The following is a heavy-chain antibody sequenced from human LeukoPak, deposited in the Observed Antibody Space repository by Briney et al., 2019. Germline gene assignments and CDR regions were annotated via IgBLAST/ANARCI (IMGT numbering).Heavy chain of an antibody. Sequence: GGSLRLSCAASGFPFSSYSMNWVRQAPGKGLEWVSSISSSSSYIYYADSVKGRFTISRDNAKNSLCLQMNSLRAEDTAVYYCARSVGATYYFDYWGQGTLVTVSS. V-gene: IGHV3-21*01. D-gene: IGHD1-26*01. J-gene: IGHJ4*02. CDR3: ARSVGATYYFDY. CDR2: ISSSSSYI. CDR1: GFPFSSYS.